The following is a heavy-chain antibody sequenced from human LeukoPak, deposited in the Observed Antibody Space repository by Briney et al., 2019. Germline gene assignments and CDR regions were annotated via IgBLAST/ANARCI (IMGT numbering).Heavy chain of an antibody. V-gene: IGHV3-11*01. CDR2: ISSSGSTI. Sequence: GGSLRLSCAASGFTFSDYYMSWIRQAPGKGLEWVSYISSSGSTIYYADSVKGRFTISRDNAKNSLYLQMNSLRAGDTAVYYCARDSTVVAAAGFYYYYGMDVWGQGTTVTVSS. CDR1: GFTFSDYY. D-gene: IGHD6-13*01. CDR3: ARDSTVVAAAGFYYYYGMDV. J-gene: IGHJ6*02.